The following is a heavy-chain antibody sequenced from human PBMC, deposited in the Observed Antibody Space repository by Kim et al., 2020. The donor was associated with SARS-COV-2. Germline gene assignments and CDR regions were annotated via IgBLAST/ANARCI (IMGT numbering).Heavy chain of an antibody. CDR2: ISRDGGHI. Sequence: GGSLRLSCATSGFTFSDYAMHWVRQDPEKGLEWVSGISRDGGHIEYADYVKGRFTISRDNAKNSLYLQMNSLRLEDTALYYCAKDVGSGIGAIGYWGQG. CDR3: AKDVGSGIGAIGY. V-gene: IGHV3-9*01. D-gene: IGHD1-26*01. J-gene: IGHJ4*02. CDR1: GFTFSDYA.